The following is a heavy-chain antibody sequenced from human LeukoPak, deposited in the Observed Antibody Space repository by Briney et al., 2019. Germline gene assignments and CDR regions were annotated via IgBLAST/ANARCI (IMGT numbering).Heavy chain of an antibody. CDR2: ISWNSGSI. Sequence: PGRSLRLSCAASGFTFDDYAMHWVRQAPGKGLEWVSGISWNSGSIGYADSVKGRFTISRDNAKNSLYLQMNSLRAEDTALHYCAKVGGSSDYWGQGTLVTVSS. CDR3: AKVGGSSDY. CDR1: GFTFDDYA. V-gene: IGHV3-9*01. J-gene: IGHJ4*02. D-gene: IGHD1-26*01.